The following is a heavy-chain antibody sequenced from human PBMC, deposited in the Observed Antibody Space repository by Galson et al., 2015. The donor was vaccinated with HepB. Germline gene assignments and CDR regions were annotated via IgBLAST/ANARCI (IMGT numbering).Heavy chain of an antibody. D-gene: IGHD2-15*01. CDR3: VFLRGHDLKPLDY. J-gene: IGHJ4*02. CDR1: TFIFSTYS. Sequence: SLRLSCAASTFIFSTYSMNWVRQAPGKGLEGIAYIGPSSSARYYADSVKGRFTISRDNAKNSLYLQMNSLKGEDTAVYYCVFLRGHDLKPLDYWGQGNLVTVSS. CDR2: IGPSSSAR. V-gene: IGHV3-48*04.